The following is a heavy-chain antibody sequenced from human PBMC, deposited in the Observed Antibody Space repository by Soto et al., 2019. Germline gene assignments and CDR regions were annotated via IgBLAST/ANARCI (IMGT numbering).Heavy chain of an antibody. CDR3: ARVFSLTFGAFGQLYLNS. V-gene: IGHV1-18*01. J-gene: IGHJ5*01. Sequence: ASVKVSCKASGYTFTSYGISWVRQAPGQGLEWMGWISAYNGNTNYAQKLQGRVTMTTDTSTSTAYMELRSLRSDDTAVYYCARVFSLTFGAFGQLYLNSGGQETLVTVSS. CDR2: ISAYNGNT. CDR1: GYTFTSYG. D-gene: IGHD2-2*01.